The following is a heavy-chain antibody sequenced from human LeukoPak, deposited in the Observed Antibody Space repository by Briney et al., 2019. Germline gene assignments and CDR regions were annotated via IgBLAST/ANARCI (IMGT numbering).Heavy chain of an antibody. CDR2: ISSSSSYI. V-gene: IGHV3-21*01. Sequence: GGSLRLSCAASGFTFSSYSMNWVRQAPGKGLEWVSSISSSSSYIYYAGSVKGRFTISRDNAKNSLYLQMNSLRAEDTAVYYCARLGMVDYFDYWGQGTLVTVSS. CDR1: GFTFSSYS. J-gene: IGHJ4*02. CDR3: ARLGMVDYFDY. D-gene: IGHD3-3*01.